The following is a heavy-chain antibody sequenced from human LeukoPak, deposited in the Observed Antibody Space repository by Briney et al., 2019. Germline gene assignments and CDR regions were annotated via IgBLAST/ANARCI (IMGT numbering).Heavy chain of an antibody. D-gene: IGHD2-21*01. Sequence: PGGSLRLSCAASGFTVSNNYMSWVRRAAGKGLEWVALIYSAGGTYYADSVKGRFTISRDNSKNTLHLQMNSLRAEGTAVYYCVRNSGELGAWGQGTLVTVSS. CDR3: VRNSGELGA. CDR2: IYSAGGT. CDR1: GFTVSNNY. V-gene: IGHV3-53*01. J-gene: IGHJ5*02.